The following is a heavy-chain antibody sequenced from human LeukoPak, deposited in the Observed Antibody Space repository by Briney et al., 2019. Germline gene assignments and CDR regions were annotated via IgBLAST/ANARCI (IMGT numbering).Heavy chain of an antibody. CDR3: ASNQWPSWYFDL. CDR1: GGSISGYY. J-gene: IGHJ2*01. V-gene: IGHV4-59*12. CDR2: IYYRGST. Sequence: SGTLSLTCTVSGGSISGYYWTWIRQPPGKGLEWIGYIYYRGSTNYNPSLKSRVTISVDKSRNQFSLKLSSVTAADTPVYYCASNQWPSWYFDLWGRGTLVTVSA. D-gene: IGHD6-19*01.